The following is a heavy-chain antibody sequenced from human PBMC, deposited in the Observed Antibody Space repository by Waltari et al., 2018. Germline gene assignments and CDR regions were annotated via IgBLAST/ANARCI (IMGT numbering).Heavy chain of an antibody. CDR3: ATSIAAPLGYYYGMDV. CDR2: INAGNGNT. D-gene: IGHD6-6*01. V-gene: IGHV1-3*01. Sequence: QVQLVQSGAEVKKPGASVKVSCKASGYTFTSYAMHWVRQAPGQRLEWMGWINAGNGNTKYSQKFQGRVTITRDTSASTAYMELSSLRSEDTAVYYCATSIAAPLGYYYGMDVWGQGTTVTVSS. J-gene: IGHJ6*02. CDR1: GYTFTSYA.